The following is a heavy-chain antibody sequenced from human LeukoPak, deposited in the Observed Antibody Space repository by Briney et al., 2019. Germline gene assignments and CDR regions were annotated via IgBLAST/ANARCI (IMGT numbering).Heavy chain of an antibody. CDR2: INHSGST. CDR1: GGSFSGYY. V-gene: IGHV4-34*01. CDR3: ARGNGYSGYDFPYYFDY. J-gene: IGHJ4*02. D-gene: IGHD5-12*01. Sequence: SETLPLTCAVYGGSFSGYYWSWIRQPPGKGLEWIGEINHSGSTNYNPSLKSRVTISVDTSKNQFSLKLSSVTAADTAVYYCARGNGYSGYDFPYYFDYWGQGTLVTVSS.